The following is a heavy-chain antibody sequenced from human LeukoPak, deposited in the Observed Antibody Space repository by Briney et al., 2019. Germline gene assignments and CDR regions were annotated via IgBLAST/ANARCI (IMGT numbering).Heavy chain of an antibody. J-gene: IGHJ6*02. CDR1: RFTFSNSV. CDR3: VRDWGYDLWNSYSYGMDV. D-gene: IGHD3-3*01. CDR2: INRSGGGT. V-gene: IGHV3-23*01. Sequence: GGSLRLSCAASRFTFSNSVMTWVRQAPGKGLEWVSTINRSGGGTFYAASVKGRFSISRDNSKTTIYLHMNSLRGEDTAIYYCVRDWGYDLWNSYSYGMDVWGQGTTVAVSS.